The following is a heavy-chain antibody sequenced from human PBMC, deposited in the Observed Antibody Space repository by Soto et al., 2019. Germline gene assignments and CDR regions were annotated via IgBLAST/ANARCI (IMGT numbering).Heavy chain of an antibody. V-gene: IGHV1-18*01. CDR3: ARAVDATMVRGDLLGMDV. Sequence: QVQLVQSGAEVKKPGASVKVSCKASGYTFTSYGISSVRQAPGQGLEWMGWISAYNGNTNYAQKLQGRVTMTTDTSTSTAYMELRSLRSDDTAVYYCARAVDATMVRGDLLGMDVWGQGTTVTVSS. D-gene: IGHD3-10*01. CDR2: ISAYNGNT. J-gene: IGHJ6*02. CDR1: GYTFTSYG.